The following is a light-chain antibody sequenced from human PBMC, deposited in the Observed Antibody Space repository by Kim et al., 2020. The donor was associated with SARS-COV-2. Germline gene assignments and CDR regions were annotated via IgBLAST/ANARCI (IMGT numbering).Light chain of an antibody. V-gene: IGKV1-39*01. CDR3: HQSYIPPRT. Sequence: DIQMTQSPSALSASVGDRVTITCRASQSISSYLNWYQHKAGKAPKFLISAASSLQSGVPSRFSGSGSGTDFTLTITSLQPEDVATYYCHQSYIPPRTFGQLTPVEIK. CDR2: AAS. CDR1: QSISSY. J-gene: IGKJ1*01.